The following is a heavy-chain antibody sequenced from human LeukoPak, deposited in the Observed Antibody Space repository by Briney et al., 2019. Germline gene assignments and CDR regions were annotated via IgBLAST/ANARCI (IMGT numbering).Heavy chain of an antibody. J-gene: IGHJ4*02. V-gene: IGHV4-39*01. CDR1: GGSISSSSYY. CDR3: ARRILYDYVWGSYRYTVENGPSFDY. Sequence: SETLSLTCTVSGGSISSSSYYWGWIRQPPGKGLEWIGSIYYSGSTYYNPSLKSRVTISVDTSKNQFSLRLSSVTAADTAVYYCARRILYDYVWGSYRYTVENGPSFDYWGQGTLVTVSS. D-gene: IGHD3-16*02. CDR2: IYYSGST.